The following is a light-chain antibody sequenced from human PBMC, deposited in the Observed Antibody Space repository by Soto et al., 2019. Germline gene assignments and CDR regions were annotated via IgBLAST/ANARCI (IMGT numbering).Light chain of an antibody. CDR3: SSYTSSSTRV. CDR2: DVS. V-gene: IGLV2-14*01. Sequence: QXVLTQPASVSGSPGQSITISCTGTSSDVGGYNYVSWYQQHPGKAHKLMIYDVSNRPSGVSNRFSGSKSGNTASLTISWLQAEDEADYYCSSYTSSSTRVFGTGTKVTVL. CDR1: SSDVGGYNY. J-gene: IGLJ1*01.